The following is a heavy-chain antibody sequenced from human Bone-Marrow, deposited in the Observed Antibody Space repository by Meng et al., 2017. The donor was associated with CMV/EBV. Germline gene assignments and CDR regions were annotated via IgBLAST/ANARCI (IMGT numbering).Heavy chain of an antibody. D-gene: IGHD2-2*01. V-gene: IGHV1-18*01. CDR1: GYTFTSYG. Sequence: ASVKVSCKASGYTFTSYGISWVRQAPGQGLEWMGWISAYNGNTNYAQKLQGRVTMTTDTSTSTAYMELRSLRSDDTAVYYCARSYCSSTSCYWSDWFDPWGQGTLVNVSS. J-gene: IGHJ5*02. CDR3: ARSYCSSTSCYWSDWFDP. CDR2: ISAYNGNT.